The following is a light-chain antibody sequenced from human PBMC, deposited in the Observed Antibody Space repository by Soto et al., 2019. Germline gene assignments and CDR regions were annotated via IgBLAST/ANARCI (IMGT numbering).Light chain of an antibody. Sequence: DIVMTQSPDSLAVSLGERATINCKSSQSVLYSSNNKNYLAWYQQKPGQPPKMVIYWASTRESGVPDRFSGSGSGTDFTPTISSLQAEDVAVYYCQQYYSTSPTFGQGTKLEIK. CDR1: QSVLYSSNNKNY. J-gene: IGKJ2*01. CDR3: QQYYSTSPT. CDR2: WAS. V-gene: IGKV4-1*01.